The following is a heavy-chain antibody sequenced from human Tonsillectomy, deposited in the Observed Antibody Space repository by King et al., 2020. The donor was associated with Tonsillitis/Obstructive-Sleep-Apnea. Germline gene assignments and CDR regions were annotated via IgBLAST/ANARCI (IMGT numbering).Heavy chain of an antibody. D-gene: IGHD3-10*01. CDR1: GGSFSGYY. CDR3: ARLRRGEGRRRNFDWYFDL. Sequence: VQLQQWGAGLLKPSETLSLTCAVYGGSFSGYYWSWIRQPPGKGLEWIGEINHSGSTNYNPSLKSRVTISVDTSKNQFSLKLSSVTAADTAVYYCARLRRGEGRRRNFDWYFDLWGRGTLVTVSS. J-gene: IGHJ2*01. V-gene: IGHV4-34*01. CDR2: INHSGST.